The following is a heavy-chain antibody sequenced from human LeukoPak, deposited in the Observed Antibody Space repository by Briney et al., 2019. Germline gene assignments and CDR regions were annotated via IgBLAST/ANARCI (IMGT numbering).Heavy chain of an antibody. D-gene: IGHD1-14*01. J-gene: IGHJ4*02. Sequence: PSETLSLTCAVYGGSFSDYFWSWIRQSPGKGLEWIGEINHSGSTNYNPSLKSRVTISVDTSKNQFSLKPTSVTAADTAVYYCARARVNGKFDYWGQGILVTVSS. CDR3: ARARVNGKFDY. V-gene: IGHV4-34*01. CDR1: GGSFSDYF. CDR2: INHSGST.